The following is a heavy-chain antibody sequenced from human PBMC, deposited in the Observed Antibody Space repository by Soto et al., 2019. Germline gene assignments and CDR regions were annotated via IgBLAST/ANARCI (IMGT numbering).Heavy chain of an antibody. CDR2: IISNSAYI. CDR3: TRDASRDSSARGWFDP. V-gene: IGHV3-21*01. Sequence: GSLRLSCAASGXTFRSFTMNWVRQAPGKGLEWVSTIISNSAYIYYTDALRGLFTISRENAKNSLHLQMNSLIAEETAVYYGTRDASRDSSARGWFDPWGPGTLVTVSS. D-gene: IGHD6-13*01. J-gene: IGHJ5*02. CDR1: GXTFRSFT.